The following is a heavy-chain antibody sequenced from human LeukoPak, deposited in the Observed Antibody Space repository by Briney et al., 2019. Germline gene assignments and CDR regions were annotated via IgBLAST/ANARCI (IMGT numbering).Heavy chain of an antibody. CDR1: GYTFTGYY. Sequence: ASVKVSCKASGYTFTGYYMHWVRQAPGQGLEWMGWINPNSGGTNYAQKFQGRVTMTRDTSISTAYMELSRLRSDDTAVYYCARATVRYSGYEEFDYWGQGTLVTVSS. CDR2: INPNSGGT. CDR3: ARATVRYSGYEEFDY. V-gene: IGHV1-2*02. D-gene: IGHD5-12*01. J-gene: IGHJ4*02.